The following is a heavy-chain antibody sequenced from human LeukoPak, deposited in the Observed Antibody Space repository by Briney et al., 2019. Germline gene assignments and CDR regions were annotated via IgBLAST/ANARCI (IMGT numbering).Heavy chain of an antibody. CDR2: ITNTGTTI. D-gene: IGHD5-18*01. V-gene: IGHV3-48*03. Sequence: GGTLRLSCAASGFIFSSYEMNWVRQAPGKGLEWVSYITNTGTTIYYADSVKGRFTISRDNAKNSLYLQMNGLRAEDTAIYYCAKQDTSMDYFDYWGRGTLVSVSS. CDR3: AKQDTSMDYFDY. CDR1: GFIFSSYE. J-gene: IGHJ4*02.